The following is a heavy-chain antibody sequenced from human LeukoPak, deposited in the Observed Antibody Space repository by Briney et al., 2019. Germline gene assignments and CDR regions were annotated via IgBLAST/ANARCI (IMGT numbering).Heavy chain of an antibody. V-gene: IGHV4-4*07. CDR1: GGSISSYY. CDR3: ARVYSGYDLPGSLANYYFDY. Sequence: SETLSLTCTVSGGSISSYYWSWIRQPAGKGLEWIGRFYSGGSADYNPSLKSQVTMSVDTSKNQFSLKLSSVTAADTAVYYCARVYSGYDLPGSLANYYFDYWGQGTLVTVSS. J-gene: IGHJ4*02. CDR2: FYSGGSA. D-gene: IGHD5-12*01.